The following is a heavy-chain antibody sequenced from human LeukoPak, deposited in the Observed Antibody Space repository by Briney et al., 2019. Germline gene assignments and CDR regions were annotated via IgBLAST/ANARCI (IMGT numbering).Heavy chain of an antibody. CDR3: AKDRGGRRYYYYYYMDV. CDR2: ISGSGGST. CDR1: GFTFSSYA. J-gene: IGHJ6*03. V-gene: IGHV3-23*01. D-gene: IGHD3-10*01. Sequence: GGSLRLSCAASGFTFSSYAMSWVRQAPGKGLEWVSAISGSGGSTYYADSVKGRFTISRDNSKNTLYLQMNSMRAEDTAVYYCAKDRGGRRYYYYYYMDVWGKGTTVTVSS.